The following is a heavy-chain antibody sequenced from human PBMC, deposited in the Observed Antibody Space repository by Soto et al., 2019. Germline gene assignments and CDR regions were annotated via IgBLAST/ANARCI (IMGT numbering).Heavy chain of an antibody. D-gene: IGHD3-16*01. J-gene: IGHJ6*02. CDR3: ARDWVSMDV. CDR1: GYTFTRYY. CDR2: INPATGIT. Sequence: ASVKVSCKASGYTFTRYYINWMRQAPGQGLEGMGIINPATGITNYAQNCEGRITMTRDTSTSTVYMEQSSLRSDDTAVYYCARDWVSMDVWGHGXTVTVYS. V-gene: IGHV1-46*01.